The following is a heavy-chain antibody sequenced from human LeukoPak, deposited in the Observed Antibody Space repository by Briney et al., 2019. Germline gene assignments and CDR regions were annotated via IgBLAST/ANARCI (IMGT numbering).Heavy chain of an antibody. V-gene: IGHV1-18*01. D-gene: IGHD3-22*01. CDR1: GYIFTSYG. CDR3: ARVQPHRIYYDNSDYPTRNDY. J-gene: IGHJ4*02. Sequence: ASVKVSCKASGYIFTSYGISWVRQAPGQGLEWMGWISVYNGNTNYVQKFQGRVTMTTDTPTSTAYMELRSLRFDDTAVYYCARVQPHRIYYDNSDYPTRNDYWGQGTLVTVSS. CDR2: ISVYNGNT.